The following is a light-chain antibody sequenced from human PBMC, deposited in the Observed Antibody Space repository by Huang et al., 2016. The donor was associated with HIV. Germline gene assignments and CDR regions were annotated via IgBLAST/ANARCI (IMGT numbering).Light chain of an antibody. V-gene: IGKV3-11*01. CDR3: QQRSNFLT. Sequence: EIVLTQSPATLSLSPGERATLSCRASQSVSSYLAWYQQKPGQAPMLLIYDASNRATGIPARFSGSGSGTDFTLTISSLEPEDFAVYYCQQRSNFLTFGGGTKVEIK. J-gene: IGKJ4*01. CDR2: DAS. CDR1: QSVSSY.